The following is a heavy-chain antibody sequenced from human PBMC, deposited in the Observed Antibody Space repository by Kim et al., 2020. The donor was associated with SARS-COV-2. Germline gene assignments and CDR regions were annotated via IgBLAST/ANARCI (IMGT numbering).Heavy chain of an antibody. J-gene: IGHJ1*01. D-gene: IGHD3-22*01. Sequence: SETLSLTCAVYGGSFSGYYWSWIRQPPGKGLEWIGEINHSGSTNYNPSLKSRVTISVDTSKNQFSLKLSSVTAADTAVYYCARGGGFTYYYDSSGYYNRAEYFQHWGQGTLVTVSS. V-gene: IGHV4-34*01. CDR3: ARGGGFTYYYDSSGYYNRAEYFQH. CDR2: INHSGST. CDR1: GGSFSGYY.